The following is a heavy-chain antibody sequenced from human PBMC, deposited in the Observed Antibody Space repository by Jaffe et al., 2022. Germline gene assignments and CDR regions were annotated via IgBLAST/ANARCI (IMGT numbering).Heavy chain of an antibody. CDR3: ARAPSEYCSSTSCYLYSWFDP. V-gene: IGHV1-18*01. D-gene: IGHD2-2*01. Sequence: QVQLVQSGAEVKKPGASVKVSCKASGYTFTSYGISWVRQAPGQGLEWMGWISAYNGNTNYAQKLQGRVTMTTDTSTSTAYMELRSLRSDDTAVYYCARAPSEYCSSTSCYLYSWFDPWGQGTLVTVSS. J-gene: IGHJ5*02. CDR1: GYTFTSYG. CDR2: ISAYNGNT.